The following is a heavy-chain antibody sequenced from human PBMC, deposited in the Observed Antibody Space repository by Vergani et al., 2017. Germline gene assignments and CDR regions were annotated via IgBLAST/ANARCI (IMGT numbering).Heavy chain of an antibody. V-gene: IGHV3-33*01. D-gene: IGHD5-24*01. Sequence: QVQLVQSGGGVVQPGGSLRLSCVASGFTFNRYGMQWVRQAPGKGLEWVAYVLFDGSNEYYADSVKGRFIVSRDNSNDALYLQMNSLRVEDTAVCYCGRGSDNYNWGQGTLVTVSS. CDR1: GFTFNRYG. CDR3: GRGSDNYN. J-gene: IGHJ4*02. CDR2: VLFDGSNE.